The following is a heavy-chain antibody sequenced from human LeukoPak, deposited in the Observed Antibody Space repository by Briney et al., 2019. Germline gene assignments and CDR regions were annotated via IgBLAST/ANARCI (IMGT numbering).Heavy chain of an antibody. CDR1: GGTFSSYA. J-gene: IGHJ4*02. D-gene: IGHD2-15*01. CDR2: IIPIFGTA. V-gene: IGHV1-69*05. Sequence: ASVKVSCKASGGTFSSYAISWVRQAPGQGLEWMGRIIPIFGTANYARKFQGRVTITTDESTSTAYMELSSLRSEDTAVYYCATQRRCSGGSCYAFDYWGQGTLVTVSS. CDR3: ATQRRCSGGSCYAFDY.